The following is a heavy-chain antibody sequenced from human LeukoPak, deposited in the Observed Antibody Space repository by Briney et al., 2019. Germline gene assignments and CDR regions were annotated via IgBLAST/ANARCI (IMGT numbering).Heavy chain of an antibody. J-gene: IGHJ3*02. CDR1: GYTLTELS. CDR3: ATDYGSSSSAFDI. D-gene: IGHD6-6*01. CDR2: FDPEDGET. V-gene: IGHV1-24*01. Sequence: ASVKVSCKVSGYTLTELSMHWVRQAPRKGLEWMGGFDPEDGETIYAQKFQGRVTMTEDTSTDTAYMELSSLRSEDTAVYYCATDYGSSSSAFDIWGQGTMVTVSS.